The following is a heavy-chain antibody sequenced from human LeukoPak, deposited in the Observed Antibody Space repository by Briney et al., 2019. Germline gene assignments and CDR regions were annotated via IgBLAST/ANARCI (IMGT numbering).Heavy chain of an antibody. J-gene: IGHJ5*02. D-gene: IGHD3-10*01. Sequence: GRSLRLSCAASGFTFDDYAMHWVRQAPGKGLEWVSGISWNSGSIGYADSVKGRFTISRDNAKNSLYLQMNSLRAEDTALYYCAKEMGLWFGELSGFDPWGQGPLVTVSS. V-gene: IGHV3-9*01. CDR2: ISWNSGSI. CDR1: GFTFDDYA. CDR3: AKEMGLWFGELSGFDP.